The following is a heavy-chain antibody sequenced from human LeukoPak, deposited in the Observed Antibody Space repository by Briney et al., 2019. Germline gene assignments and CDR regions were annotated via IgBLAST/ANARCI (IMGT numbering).Heavy chain of an antibody. V-gene: IGHV4-59*01. CDR3: ARRIVATNYYGMDV. Sequence: KTSETLSLTCTVSGDSISSYYWSWIRQPPGKGLEWIGYSYYSGSTNYNPSLKSRVTISVDTSKNQFSLKLSSVTAADTAVYYCARRIVATNYYGMDVWGQGTTVTVSS. CDR1: GDSISSYY. J-gene: IGHJ6*02. D-gene: IGHD5-12*01. CDR2: SYYSGST.